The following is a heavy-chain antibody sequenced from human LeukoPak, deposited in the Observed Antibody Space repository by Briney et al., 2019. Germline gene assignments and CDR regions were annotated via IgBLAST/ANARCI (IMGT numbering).Heavy chain of an antibody. Sequence: SETLSLTCTVSGGSLSSYYWSWIRQPPGKGLEWIAYIYYSGKTNYNPSLKSRVTISVDTSKNQFSLKLSSVTAAHTALYYCARHGGYSGNPMPFDSWGQGTLVTVSS. J-gene: IGHJ4*02. CDR3: ARHGGYSGNPMPFDS. CDR2: IYYSGKT. V-gene: IGHV4-59*08. D-gene: IGHD4-23*01. CDR1: GGSLSSYY.